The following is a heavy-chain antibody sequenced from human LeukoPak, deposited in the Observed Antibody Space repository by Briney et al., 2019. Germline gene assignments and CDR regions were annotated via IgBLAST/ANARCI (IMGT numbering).Heavy chain of an antibody. Sequence: SETLSLTCTVSGGSISSGSYYWSWIRQPAGKGLEWIGRIYTSGSTNYNPSLKRRVTISVDASQNQFSVRLSSVTAADTAVYYCARGRYLTTGGGAAAGFLDYWGQGTLVTVSS. V-gene: IGHV4-61*02. D-gene: IGHD6-13*01. CDR3: ARGRYLTTGGGAAAGFLDY. J-gene: IGHJ4*02. CDR1: GGSISSGSYY. CDR2: IYTSGST.